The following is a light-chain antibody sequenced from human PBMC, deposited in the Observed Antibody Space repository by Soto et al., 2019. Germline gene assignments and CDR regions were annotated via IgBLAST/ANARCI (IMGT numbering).Light chain of an antibody. CDR3: QQRGSWPQLT. CDR2: DAS. J-gene: IGKJ4*01. V-gene: IGKV3-11*01. CDR1: QSVGIP. Sequence: DILLTQSPATLSLSPGERATLSCRASQSVGIPLAWFQQKPGQAPRLLIYDASNRATGIPARFSGSGSGTDFTLTISSLEPEDFAVYYCQQRGSWPQLTFGGGTKVDIK.